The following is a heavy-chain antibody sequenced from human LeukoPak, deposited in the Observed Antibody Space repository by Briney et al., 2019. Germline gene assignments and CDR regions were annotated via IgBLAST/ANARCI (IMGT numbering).Heavy chain of an antibody. CDR2: ISSSSSYI. CDR1: GFTFSSYS. D-gene: IGHD4-11*01. V-gene: IGHV3-21*01. Sequence: GGSLRLSCAASGFTFSSYSMNWVRQAPGKGLEWVSSISSSSSYIYYADSVKGRFTISRDNAKNSLYLQMNSLRAEDTAVYYCARERTTTPTNYYFDYWGQGTLVTVSS. J-gene: IGHJ4*02. CDR3: ARERTTTPTNYYFDY.